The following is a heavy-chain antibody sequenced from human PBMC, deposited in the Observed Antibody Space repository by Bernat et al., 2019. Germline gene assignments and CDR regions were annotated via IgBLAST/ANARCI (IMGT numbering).Heavy chain of an antibody. Sequence: QVQLVQSGAEVKKPGASVKVSCKASGYTFTSYYMHWVRQAPGQGLEWMGIINPSGGSTSYAQKFQGRVTMTRDTSTSTVYMELSSLRSEDTAVYYCARGPRVNGTTSYYYYMDVWGKGTTVTVSS. J-gene: IGHJ6*03. CDR2: INPSGGST. CDR1: GYTFTSYY. V-gene: IGHV1-46*01. CDR3: ARGPRVNGTTSYYYYMDV. D-gene: IGHD1-7*01.